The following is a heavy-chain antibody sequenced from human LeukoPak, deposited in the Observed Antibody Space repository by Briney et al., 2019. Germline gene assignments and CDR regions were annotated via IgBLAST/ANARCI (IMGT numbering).Heavy chain of an antibody. Sequence: ASVKVSCKASGYTFTSYDINWVRHATGQGLEWMGWMNPNSGNTGYAQKFQGRVTITRNTSISTAYMELSSLRSEDTAVYYCARGLPMSKGDYSSWGQGTMVTVSS. CDR3: ARGLPMSKGDYSS. CDR1: GYTFTSYD. J-gene: IGHJ3*01. CDR2: MNPNSGNT. V-gene: IGHV1-8*03. D-gene: IGHD4-17*01.